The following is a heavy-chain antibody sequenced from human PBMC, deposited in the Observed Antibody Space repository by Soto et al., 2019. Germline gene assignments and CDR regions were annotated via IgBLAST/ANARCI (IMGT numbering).Heavy chain of an antibody. CDR2: IYSDGTT. Sequence: EVQLVETGGGLIQPGGSLRLSCAASGFTVSSNYMNWVRQAPGKGLEWLSIIYSDGTTYYADSVKGRFTISRDNFKNTLYLQMNSLRAEDTAVYYCAKEFHSWNYFDYWGQGTLVTVSS. CDR3: AKEFHSWNYFDY. J-gene: IGHJ4*02. V-gene: IGHV3-53*05. D-gene: IGHD1-20*01. CDR1: GFTVSSNY.